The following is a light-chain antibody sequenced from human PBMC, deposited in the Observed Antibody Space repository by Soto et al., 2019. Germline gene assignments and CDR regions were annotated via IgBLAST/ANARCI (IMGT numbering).Light chain of an antibody. CDR2: DDN. Sequence: QSVLTQPPSVSAAPGQKVTISCSGSSSNIGGNSVSWYQQLPGTAPKLLIYDDNKRPSGIPDRFSGSKSGTSATLGITGFQTGDEADYYCGSWDSSLSGSNYVFGTGTKVTVL. CDR1: SSNIGGNS. CDR3: GSWDSSLSGSNYV. V-gene: IGLV1-51*01. J-gene: IGLJ1*01.